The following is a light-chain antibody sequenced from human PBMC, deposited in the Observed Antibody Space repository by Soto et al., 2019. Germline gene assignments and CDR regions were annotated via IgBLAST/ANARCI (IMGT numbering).Light chain of an antibody. Sequence: DIQMTQSPSSLSASVGDRVTITCRASQEISNHLAWFQQKPGKPPKSLISDASNLQSGVPSKFSGSGSGTDFTLTISSLQPKDFATYYCQQYHNYPVTFGGGTKVEIK. CDR1: QEISNH. CDR2: DAS. CDR3: QQYHNYPVT. V-gene: IGKV1-16*02. J-gene: IGKJ4*01.